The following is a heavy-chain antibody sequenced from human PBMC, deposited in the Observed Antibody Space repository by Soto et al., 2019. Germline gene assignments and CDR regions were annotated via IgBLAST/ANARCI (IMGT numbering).Heavy chain of an antibody. CDR2: TNHSGST. D-gene: IGHD3-10*01. V-gene: IGHV4-34*01. Sequence: SETLSLTCAVYGGSFSGYYWSWIRQPPGKGLEWIGETNHSGSTNYNPSLKSRVTISVDTSKNQFSLKLSSVTAADTAVYYCARRGSYYGSGSYSYYFDYWGQGTLVTVSS. CDR3: ARRGSYYGSGSYSYYFDY. CDR1: GGSFSGYY. J-gene: IGHJ4*02.